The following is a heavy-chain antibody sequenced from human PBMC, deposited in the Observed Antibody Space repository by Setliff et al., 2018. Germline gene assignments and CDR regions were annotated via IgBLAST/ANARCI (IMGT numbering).Heavy chain of an antibody. Sequence: ASVKVSCKASGYTFINYGLSWVRQAPGQGLEWMGGIIPIIGEPNYAQKFQGRVTITTDESTSTAYMELSSLRYDDTAVYYCARLTRYYYDSSGYYSDYWGQGTLVTVSS. D-gene: IGHD3-22*01. CDR3: ARLTRYYYDSSGYYSDY. CDR2: IIPIIGEP. J-gene: IGHJ4*02. CDR1: GYTFINYG. V-gene: IGHV1-69*05.